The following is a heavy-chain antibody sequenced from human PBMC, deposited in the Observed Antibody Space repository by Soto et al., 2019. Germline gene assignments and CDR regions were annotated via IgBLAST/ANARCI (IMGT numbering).Heavy chain of an antibody. CDR1: GGTFSSYT. CDR2: IIPILGIA. D-gene: IGHD4-17*01. J-gene: IGHJ6*02. Sequence: QVQLVQSGAEVKKPGSSVKVSCKASGGTFSSYTISWVRQAPGQGLEWMGRIIPILGIANYAQKFQGRVTITAXXSXSXVYMELSSLRSEDTAVYYCARDDYGGNSNYYYGMDVWGQGTTVTVSS. V-gene: IGHV1-69*08. CDR3: ARDDYGGNSNYYYGMDV.